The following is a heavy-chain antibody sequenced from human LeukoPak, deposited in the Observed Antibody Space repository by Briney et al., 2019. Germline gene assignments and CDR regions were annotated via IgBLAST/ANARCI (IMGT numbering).Heavy chain of an antibody. D-gene: IGHD2-2*02. CDR2: IYYSGST. Sequence: PSETLSLTCTVSGGSISSSGYYWGWLRQPPGKGLEWIGSIYYSGSTYYNPSLKSRVTISRDTSKNQFSLNLYSVTAADTAVYYCARRPAAIQGYYYYYYYMDVWGKGTTVTVSS. V-gene: IGHV4-39*01. CDR1: GGSISSSGYY. CDR3: ARRPAAIQGYYYYYYYMDV. J-gene: IGHJ6*03.